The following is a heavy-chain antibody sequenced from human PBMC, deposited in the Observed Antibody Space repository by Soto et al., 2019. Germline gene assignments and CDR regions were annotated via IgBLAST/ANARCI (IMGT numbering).Heavy chain of an antibody. CDR2: IYPGDSDT. Sequence: GESLKISCKGSGYSFTSYWIGWVRQMPGKGLEWMGIIYPGDSDTRYSPSFQGQVTISADKSISTAYLQWSSLKASDTAMYYCARLLYSGYDSPARRGFDYWGQGTLVTVSS. V-gene: IGHV5-51*01. J-gene: IGHJ4*02. D-gene: IGHD5-12*01. CDR1: GYSFTSYW. CDR3: ARLLYSGYDSPARRGFDY.